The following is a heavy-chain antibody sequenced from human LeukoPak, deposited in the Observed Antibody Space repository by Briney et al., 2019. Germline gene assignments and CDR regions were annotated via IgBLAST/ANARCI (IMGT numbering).Heavy chain of an antibody. CDR1: VGTVIIYA. D-gene: IGHD5-18*01. V-gene: IGHV1-69*13. Sequence: SVTVSFKSSVGTVIIYAISWLRQAPGQGLEWVGVRILIFGTGNYAQKFKSRLTITADESTSTAYMELSSVSSEDTAVYYCAIASYSYGYSPYCYYYGMDVWGQGTTVTVSS. CDR2: RILIFGTG. J-gene: IGHJ6*02. CDR3: AIASYSYGYSPYCYYYGMDV.